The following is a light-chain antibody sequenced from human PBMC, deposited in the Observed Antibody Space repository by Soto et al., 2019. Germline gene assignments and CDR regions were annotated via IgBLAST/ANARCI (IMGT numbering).Light chain of an antibody. CDR3: AAWDDRLKGYV. Sequence: QSVLTQPPSASGTPGQRVTVSCSGSTANIGRDTVNWYQQLPGAAPKLFIYGNNQRPSGVPDRFSGSKSGTSASLAISGLQSEDEADSFCAAWDDRLKGYVFGTGTKLTVL. V-gene: IGLV1-44*01. CDR2: GNN. J-gene: IGLJ1*01. CDR1: TANIGRDT.